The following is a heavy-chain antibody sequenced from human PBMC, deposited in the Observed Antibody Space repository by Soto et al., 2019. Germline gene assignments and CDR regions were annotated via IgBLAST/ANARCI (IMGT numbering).Heavy chain of an antibody. Sequence: QVQLQESGPGLVKPSGTLSLTCAVSGGSISSSNWWSWVRQPPGKGLEWIGEIYHSGSTNYNPPLKSRVTISVDKSTNQFSLKLSSVFAADTAVYDCARDVDYDTLQAGGMDVWGQGTTVTVSS. D-gene: IGHD3-22*01. CDR3: ARDVDYDTLQAGGMDV. CDR2: IYHSGST. V-gene: IGHV4-4*02. CDR1: GGSISSSNW. J-gene: IGHJ6*02.